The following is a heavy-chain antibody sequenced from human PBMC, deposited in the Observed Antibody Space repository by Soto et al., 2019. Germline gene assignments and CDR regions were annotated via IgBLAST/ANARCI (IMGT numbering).Heavy chain of an antibody. J-gene: IGHJ3*01. Sequence: ETQLVETGGGLIQPGGSLRLSCAASGFTVSSDHMSWVRQAPGKGLEWISVMYYGGTAYYADSVQGRFTISRDSSTNTLYLQMTDLRADDTAVYYCAREAAGFDLWGQGTMVTVSS. CDR2: MYYGGTA. CDR3: AREAAGFDL. D-gene: IGHD6-13*01. V-gene: IGHV3-53*02. CDR1: GFTVSSDH.